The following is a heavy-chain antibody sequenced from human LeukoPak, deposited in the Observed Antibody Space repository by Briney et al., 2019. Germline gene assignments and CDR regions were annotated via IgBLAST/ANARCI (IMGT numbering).Heavy chain of an antibody. CDR1: GDTFDSYN. Sequence: GASVKVSCRASGDTFDSYNINWVRQAPGQGLEWMGRITPMFGTTDFAQKFQGRITITTDESTSTGYMELTSLTSEDTAVYYCARDFYIKDCSGGRCRFDLWGQGTLVTVSS. J-gene: IGHJ5*02. V-gene: IGHV1-69*05. D-gene: IGHD2-15*01. CDR3: ARDFYIKDCSGGRCRFDL. CDR2: ITPMFGTT.